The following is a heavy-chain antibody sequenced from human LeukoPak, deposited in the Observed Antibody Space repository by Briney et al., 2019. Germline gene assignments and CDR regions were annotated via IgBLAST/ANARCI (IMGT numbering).Heavy chain of an antibody. Sequence: GGSLRLSCAASGFTFSSYAMSWVRQAPGKGLEWVSAISGSGGSTYYVDSVKGRFTISRDNSKNTLYLQMNSLRAEDTALYYCAREVSEGFDFWGQGTLVTVSS. J-gene: IGHJ4*02. CDR2: ISGSGGST. CDR3: AREVSEGFDF. CDR1: GFTFSSYA. V-gene: IGHV3-23*01. D-gene: IGHD3-22*01.